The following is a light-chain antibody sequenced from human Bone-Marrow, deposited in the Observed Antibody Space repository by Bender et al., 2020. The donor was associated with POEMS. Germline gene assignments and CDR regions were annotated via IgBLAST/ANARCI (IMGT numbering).Light chain of an antibody. V-gene: IGLV2-14*03. CDR3: SSYTFSATWV. CDR1: TSDVGAYNY. Sequence: QSALTQPASVSGSPGQSMTISCTGTTSDVGAYNYVSWYQRHPGKTPKLIIFDVSNRPSGVSDHFSGSKSGNTASLTISGLQAEDEADYYCSSYTFSATWVFGGGTKLTVL. J-gene: IGLJ3*02. CDR2: DVS.